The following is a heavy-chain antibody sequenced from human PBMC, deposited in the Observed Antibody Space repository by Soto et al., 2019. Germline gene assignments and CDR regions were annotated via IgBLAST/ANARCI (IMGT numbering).Heavy chain of an antibody. Sequence: GGSLRLSCAASGFDFRSYGIHWVRQAPGRGLEWVAAASYDGSETYYADSAKGRFTVSKEISKNTVFLQMNALRHEDTALYFCVRDSGWPILNFDSWGQGTLVTISS. CDR3: VRDSGWPILNFDS. CDR1: GFDFRSYG. J-gene: IGHJ4*02. V-gene: IGHV3-30*03. CDR2: ASYDGSET. D-gene: IGHD3-10*01.